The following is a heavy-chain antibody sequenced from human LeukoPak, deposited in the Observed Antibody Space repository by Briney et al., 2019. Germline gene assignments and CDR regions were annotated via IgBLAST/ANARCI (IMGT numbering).Heavy chain of an antibody. Sequence: PGGSLRLSCAASGFTFSSYAMSWVRQAPGEGLEWVSAISGRGGRTYYADSVKGRSTLSRDRSKNTLYLQMNSLRAEETAVYYCSKEAASMRGDEALDHWGQGTLVTVSS. J-gene: IGHJ5*02. CDR3: SKEAASMRGDEALDH. D-gene: IGHD2-2*01. CDR1: GFTFSSYA. V-gene: IGHV3-23*01. CDR2: ISGRGGRT.